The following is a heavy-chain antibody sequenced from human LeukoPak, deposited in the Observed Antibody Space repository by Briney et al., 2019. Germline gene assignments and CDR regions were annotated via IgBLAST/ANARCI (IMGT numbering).Heavy chain of an antibody. J-gene: IGHJ4*02. Sequence: SETLSLTCTVSGDSISSSSYYWGWIRQPPGKGLEWIGYIYYSGSTNYNPSLKSRVTISVDTSKNQFSLKLSSVTAADTAVYYCARDSPNYYFDYWGQGTLVTVSS. V-gene: IGHV4-61*01. CDR1: GDSISSSSYY. D-gene: IGHD5-24*01. CDR3: ARDSPNYYFDY. CDR2: IYYSGST.